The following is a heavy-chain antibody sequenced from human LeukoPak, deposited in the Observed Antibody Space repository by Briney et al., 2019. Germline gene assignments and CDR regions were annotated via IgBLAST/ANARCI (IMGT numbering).Heavy chain of an antibody. CDR2: MNPNSGNT. V-gene: IGHV1-8*01. Sequence: ASVKVSCKAPGYTFTSYDINWARQATGQGLEWMGWMNPNSGNTGYAQKFQGRVTMTRNTSISTAYMELSSLRSEDTAVYYCARMKLRGATPDWFDPWGQGTLVTVSS. CDR3: ARMKLRGATPDWFDP. J-gene: IGHJ5*02. CDR1: GYTFTSYD. D-gene: IGHD1-26*01.